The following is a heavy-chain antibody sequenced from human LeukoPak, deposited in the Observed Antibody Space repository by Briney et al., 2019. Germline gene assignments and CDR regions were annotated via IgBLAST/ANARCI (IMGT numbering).Heavy chain of an antibody. CDR3: ARRGYSSGYKWPDP. J-gene: IGHJ5*02. CDR2: VYYSGST. D-gene: IGHD5-18*01. Sequence: SETLSLTRTVSGGSINSNSYYWGWIRQPPGKGLEWIGSVYYSGSTYYNPSLESRVTVSVDTSKNQFSLKLTSVTAADTAVYYCARRGYSSGYKWPDPWGQGTRVTVPS. CDR1: GGSINSNSYY. V-gene: IGHV4-39*01.